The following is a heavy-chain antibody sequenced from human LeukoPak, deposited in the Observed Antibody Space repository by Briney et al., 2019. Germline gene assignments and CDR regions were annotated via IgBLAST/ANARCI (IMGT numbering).Heavy chain of an antibody. CDR3: AREREYYYMDV. Sequence: PSETLSLTCAVSGYSISIGCYWTWIRQPPGKGLDYIGSIDHSGTTYYNPSLMSRVTISVDTTQNHFSLRLTSVTAADTAVYYCAREREYYYMDVWGEGTTVSVSS. V-gene: IGHV4-38-2*02. J-gene: IGHJ6*03. CDR1: GYSISIGCY. D-gene: IGHD1-26*01. CDR2: IDHSGTT.